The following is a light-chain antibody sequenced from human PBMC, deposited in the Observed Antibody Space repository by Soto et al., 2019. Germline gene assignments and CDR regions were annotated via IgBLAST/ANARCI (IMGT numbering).Light chain of an antibody. CDR2: AAS. V-gene: IGKV1-39*01. CDR3: QQKYSIPIT. CDR1: HSTSTY. Sequence: DIQMTQSPSSLTVSVGDRVTITCRASHSTSTYLNWYHQKPGKAPDXLIYAASSLQSGVPSRFSGSGSGTDFTLTVTGLQPEDGATDYGQQKYSIPITFCQGTRREIK. J-gene: IGKJ5*01.